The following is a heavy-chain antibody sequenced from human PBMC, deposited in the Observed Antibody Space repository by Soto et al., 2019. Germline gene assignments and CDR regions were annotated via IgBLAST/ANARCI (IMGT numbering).Heavy chain of an antibody. CDR1: GFIFSIFA. V-gene: IGHV3-33*01. Sequence: GGSLRLSCAASGFIFSIFALHWVRQAPGKGLEWVAVIRYDGTEKYNGDSVKGRFTISRDNSKNTVYLEMTSLKAEDTAVYYCARDFTQVGPLDFWGQGTLVTVSS. D-gene: IGHD1-26*01. CDR2: IRYDGTEK. CDR3: ARDFTQVGPLDF. J-gene: IGHJ4*02.